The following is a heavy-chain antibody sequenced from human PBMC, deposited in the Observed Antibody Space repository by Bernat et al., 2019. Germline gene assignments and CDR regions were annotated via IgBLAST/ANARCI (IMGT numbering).Heavy chain of an antibody. CDR3: AEDQENYDGSAYLYDSYNGIDD. CDR1: GFTFSGYA. CDR2: ISYDGSNK. D-gene: IGHD3-22*01. J-gene: IGHJ6*02. Sequence: QVQLVESGGGVVQPGRSLRLSCAASGFTFSGYAMHWVRQAPGKGLEWVAVISYDGSNKYDADSVKGRFTISRDNSKNTLYLQMNSLRAEDTAVYYCAEDQENYDGSAYLYDSYNGIDDWGQGTTVTVSS. V-gene: IGHV3-30*18.